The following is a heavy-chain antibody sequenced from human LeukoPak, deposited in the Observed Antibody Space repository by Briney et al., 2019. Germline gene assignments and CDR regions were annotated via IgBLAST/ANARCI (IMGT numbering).Heavy chain of an antibody. CDR3: ATPPDYFDY. CDR2: ISYDGSNK. V-gene: IGHV3-30*04. Sequence: AGGSLRLSCAASGFTFSSYAMHWVRQAPGKGLEWVAVISYDGSNKYYADSVKGRFTISRDNSKNTLYLQMNRLRAEDTAVYYCATPPDYFDYWGQGTLVTVSS. J-gene: IGHJ4*02. CDR1: GFTFSSYA.